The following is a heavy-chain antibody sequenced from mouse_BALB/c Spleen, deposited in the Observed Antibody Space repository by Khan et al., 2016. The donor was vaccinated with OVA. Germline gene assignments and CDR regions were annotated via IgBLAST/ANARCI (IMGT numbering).Heavy chain of an antibody. CDR1: GYTFTDYY. CDR3: ARRNYFGYTFAD. J-gene: IGHJ3*01. D-gene: IGHD1-2*01. V-gene: IGHV1-77*01. CDR2: ISPGSGDT. Sequence: QVRLQQSGAELARPGASVKLSCKASGYTFTDYYINWVKQRTGQGLEWIGEISPGSGDTYYNERFKGKATLTADKSSSTAYMQLSSLTSAASAVYVCARRNYFGYTFADGGQGTLVTVSA.